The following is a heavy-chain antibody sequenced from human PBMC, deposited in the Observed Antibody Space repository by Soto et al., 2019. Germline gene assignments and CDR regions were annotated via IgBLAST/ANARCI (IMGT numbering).Heavy chain of an antibody. D-gene: IGHD1-1*01. CDR2: ISNTGGNT. J-gene: IGHJ4*02. V-gene: IGHV3-23*01. Sequence: PGGSLRLSCVASGFSFGDYAMSWVRQAPGKGLEWVSAISNTGGNTYYADSVKGRFTISRDNSKNTLYVQMNSLAAEDTAVYYCALGLEPYYFDYWGQGTLVTVSS. CDR1: GFSFGDYA. CDR3: ALGLEPYYFDY.